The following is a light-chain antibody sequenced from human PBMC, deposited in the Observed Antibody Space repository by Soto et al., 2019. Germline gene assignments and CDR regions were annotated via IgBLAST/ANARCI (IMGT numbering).Light chain of an antibody. Sequence: DIVMTQSPATLSVSPGERATLSCRASQSVISNLAWYQQKPGQAPMLLTYGESTRATGIPARFSGSGSGPEFTLTNRSLQCEDFAVYYCQQYNNWPPRGRTFGQGTKVEIK. J-gene: IGKJ1*01. CDR1: QSVISN. CDR3: QQYNNWPPRGRT. CDR2: GES. V-gene: IGKV3-15*01.